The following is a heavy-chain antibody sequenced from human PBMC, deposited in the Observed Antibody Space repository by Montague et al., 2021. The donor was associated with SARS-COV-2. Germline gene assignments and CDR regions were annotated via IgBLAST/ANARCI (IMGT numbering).Heavy chain of an antibody. V-gene: IGHV3-23*01. CDR3: TRGLYAAYH. D-gene: IGHD2/OR15-2a*01. CDR2: INYRGT. Sequence: SLRLSCAASGFTFSDYAMNWVRQAPGKGLEWVSSINYRGTYYADSVRGRFTISRDNSKNTLYLQMHSLRAEDTAVYYCTRGLYAAYHWGQGTLVTVSP. J-gene: IGHJ4*01. CDR1: GFTFSDYA.